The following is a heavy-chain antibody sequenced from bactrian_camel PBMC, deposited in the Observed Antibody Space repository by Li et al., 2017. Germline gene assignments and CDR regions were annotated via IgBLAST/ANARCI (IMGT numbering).Heavy chain of an antibody. Sequence: VQLVESGGGLVQPGGSLRLSCAASGFTFSTYAMSWVRQAPGKGLEWVSAINSGGGSTYYADSVKGRFIISQNAARNIVYLEMNNLEPDDTGIYYCAARRGVYCMNGYQYWGQGTQVTVS. CDR3: AARRGVYCMNGYQY. J-gene: IGHJ4*01. CDR1: GFTFSTYA. V-gene: IGHV3S40*01. D-gene: IGHD1*01. CDR2: INSGGGST.